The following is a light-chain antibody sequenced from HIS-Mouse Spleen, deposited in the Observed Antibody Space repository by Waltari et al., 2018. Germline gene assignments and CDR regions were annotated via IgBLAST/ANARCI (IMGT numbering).Light chain of an antibody. CDR1: QSISSW. J-gene: IGKJ1*01. CDR2: QSS. CDR3: QQYRT. V-gene: IGKV1-5*03. Sequence: DIQMTQSPSTLSASVGDRVTITCRASQSISSWLAWYQQKQGKAPKLLVYQSSSLESGLPSRFSGSGSGTEFTLTISSLQPYDFATYYCQQYRTFGQGTKVEIK.